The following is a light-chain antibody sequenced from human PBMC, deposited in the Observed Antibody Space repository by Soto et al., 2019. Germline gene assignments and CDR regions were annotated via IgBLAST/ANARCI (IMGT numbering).Light chain of an antibody. CDR3: SSYTTSITLYV. CDR2: EVS. CDR1: SSDVGGYDY. J-gene: IGLJ1*01. Sequence: QSALTQPASVSGSPGQSITISCTGTSSDVGGYDYVSWYQQHPGKAPKLMIYEVSNRPSGVSNRLSGSKSGNTASLTISGLQAEDEADYFCSSYTTSITLYVFGSATKVTVL. V-gene: IGLV2-14*01.